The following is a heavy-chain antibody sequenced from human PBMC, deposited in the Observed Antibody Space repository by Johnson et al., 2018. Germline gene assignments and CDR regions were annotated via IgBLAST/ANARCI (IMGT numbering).Heavy chain of an antibody. CDR1: GFTFSSYG. CDR2: IWYDGSKK. CDR3: AREESGSSSWKEAFDI. Sequence: QVQLQESGGGVVQPGRSLRLSCAASGFTFSSYGMHWVRQAPGKGLEWVAVIWYDGSKKYYADSVKGRFTISRDFSNNTVFLQMNSLRAEDTAVYFCAREESGSSSWKEAFDIWGQGTMVTVSS. J-gene: IGHJ3*02. V-gene: IGHV3-33*01. D-gene: IGHD6-13*01.